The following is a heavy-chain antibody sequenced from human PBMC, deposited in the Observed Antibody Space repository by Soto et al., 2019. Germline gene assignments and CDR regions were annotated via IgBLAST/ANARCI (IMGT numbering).Heavy chain of an antibody. V-gene: IGHV4-38-2*01. CDR3: ARVFHWFDP. J-gene: IGHJ5*02. CDR1: GYSISSGYY. CDR2: IYHSGGT. Sequence: LSLTCAVSGYSISSGYYWGWIRQPPGKGLEWIGSIYHSGGTYYNPSLKSRVTISVDTSKNQFSLKLSSVTAADTAVYYCARVFHWFDPWGQGTLVTVSS.